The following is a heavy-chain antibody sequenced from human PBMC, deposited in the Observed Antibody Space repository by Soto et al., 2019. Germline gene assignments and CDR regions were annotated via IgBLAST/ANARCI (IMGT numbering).Heavy chain of an antibody. V-gene: IGHV4-59*01. J-gene: IGHJ5*02. CDR2: IYKGGSI. CDR3: AKLQWADHGGMLDH. CDR1: GGSISNDY. D-gene: IGHD4-17*01. Sequence: PSETLSLTCRVSGGSISNDYWTWIRQPPGKGLEWIGYIYKGGSINYNPSLKSRVTISVDTSNNQFSLKLSSVTAADTAVYYCAKLQWADHGGMLDHGGQETLVTVS.